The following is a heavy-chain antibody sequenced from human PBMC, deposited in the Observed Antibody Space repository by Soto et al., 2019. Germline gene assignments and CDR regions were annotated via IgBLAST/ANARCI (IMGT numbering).Heavy chain of an antibody. D-gene: IGHD2-2*01. CDR3: ARGLSLVVPAAMVHDYYYMDV. CDR2: IYYSGST. V-gene: IGHV4-59*11. CDR1: DGSISSHC. Sequence: SEILCLTYTVSDGSISSHCCRCIRQHPGKGLEWIGYIYYSGSTNYNPSLKSRVTISVDTSKNQFSLKLSSVTAADTAVYYCARGLSLVVPAAMVHDYYYMDVWGKGTTVTVSS. J-gene: IGHJ6*03.